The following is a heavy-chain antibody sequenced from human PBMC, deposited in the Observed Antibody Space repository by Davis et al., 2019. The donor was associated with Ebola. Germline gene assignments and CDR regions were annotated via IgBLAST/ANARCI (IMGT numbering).Heavy chain of an antibody. D-gene: IGHD3-22*01. CDR2: IYYSGST. CDR1: GGSISSGDYY. CDR3: ARSPAKYYYDSSGYYSNGYYFDY. Sequence: MPSETLSLTCTVSGGSISSGDYYWSWIRQPPGKGLEWIGYIYYSGSTYYNPSLKSRVTISVDTSKNQFSLKLSSVTAADTAVYYCARSPAKYYYDSSGYYSNGYYFDYWGQGTLVTVSS. J-gene: IGHJ4*02. V-gene: IGHV4-30-4*01.